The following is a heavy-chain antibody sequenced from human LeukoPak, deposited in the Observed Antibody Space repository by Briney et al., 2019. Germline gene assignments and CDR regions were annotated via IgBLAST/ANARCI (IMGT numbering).Heavy chain of an antibody. Sequence: PGGSLRLSCAASGFTFSSYSMNWVRQAPGKGLEWVSFISTSSSTIYYAESVRGRFTISRDNARNTLYLQMDSLRAEDTAVYYCTSGHHPWGQGTLVTVSS. CDR1: GFTFSSYS. CDR3: TSGHHP. V-gene: IGHV3-48*04. CDR2: ISTSSSTI. J-gene: IGHJ5*02.